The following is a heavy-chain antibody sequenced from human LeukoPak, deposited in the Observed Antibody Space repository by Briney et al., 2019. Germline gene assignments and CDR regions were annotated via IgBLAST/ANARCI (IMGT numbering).Heavy chain of an antibody. J-gene: IGHJ4*02. CDR2: IISISSYI. CDR1: GFTFSSYS. CDR3: ARAEHAYFDY. Sequence: PGGSLRLSCAASGFTFSSYSMMWVRQAPGKGLEWVSSIISISSYIYYADSVKGRFTISRDNAKNSLYLQMNSLRAEDTAVYYCARAEHAYFDYWGQGTLVTVSS. V-gene: IGHV3-21*01. D-gene: IGHD1/OR15-1a*01.